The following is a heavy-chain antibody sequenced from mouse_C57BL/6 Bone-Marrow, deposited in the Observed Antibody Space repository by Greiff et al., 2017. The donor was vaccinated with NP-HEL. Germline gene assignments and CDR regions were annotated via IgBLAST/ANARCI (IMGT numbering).Heavy chain of an antibody. Sequence: EVQLQQSGAELVRPGASVKLSCTASGFNIKDDYMHWVKQRPEQGLEWIGWIDPENGDTEYASKFQGKATITADTSSNTAYLQLSSLTSEDTAVYYCTTGGAQASYWGQGTLVTVSA. V-gene: IGHV14-4*01. D-gene: IGHD3-2*02. CDR3: TTGGAQASY. CDR2: IDPENGDT. CDR1: GFNIKDDY. J-gene: IGHJ3*01.